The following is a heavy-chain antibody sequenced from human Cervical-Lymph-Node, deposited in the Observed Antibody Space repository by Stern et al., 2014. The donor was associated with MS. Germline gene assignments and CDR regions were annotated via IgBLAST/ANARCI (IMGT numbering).Heavy chain of an antibody. D-gene: IGHD6-13*01. CDR1: GGSISSGGYY. Sequence: QVQLQQWGPGLVKPSQTLSLTCTVSGGSISSGGYYWSWIRQHPGKGLEWIGYIYYSGSTYYNPSLRSRVTISVDTSKNQFSLKLSSVTAADTAVYYCARLRYSSSWYFDYWGQGTLVTVSS. J-gene: IGHJ4*02. V-gene: IGHV4-31*03. CDR3: ARLRYSSSWYFDY. CDR2: IYYSGST.